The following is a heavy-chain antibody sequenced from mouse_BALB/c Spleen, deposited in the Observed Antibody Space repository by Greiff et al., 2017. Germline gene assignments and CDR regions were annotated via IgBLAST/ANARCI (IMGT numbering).Heavy chain of an antibody. CDR2: ISYSGST. D-gene: IGHD2-4*01. V-gene: IGHV3-8*02. CDR3: ARWPYDYDYAMDY. J-gene: IGHJ4*01. CDR1: GDSITSGY. Sequence: EVKLVESGPSLVKPSQTLSLTCSVTGDSITSGYWNWIRKFPGNKLEYMGYISYSGSTYYNPSLKSRISITRDTSKNQYYLQLNSVTTEDTATYYCARWPYDYDYAMDYWGQGTSVTVSS.